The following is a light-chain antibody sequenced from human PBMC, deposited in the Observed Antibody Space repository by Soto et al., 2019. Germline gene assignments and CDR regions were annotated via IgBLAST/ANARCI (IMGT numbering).Light chain of an antibody. V-gene: IGLV1-40*01. CDR2: DNN. CDR3: HSYDVSLSGPV. Sequence: QLVLTQPPSVSGAPGQRVTISYTGSSSNIGAGYDVHWYQQLPGTAPKVLIYDNNSRPSGVPGRFSGSKSGTSASLAITGLQAEDEADYYCHSYDVSLSGPVFGGGTKLTVL. J-gene: IGLJ2*01. CDR1: SSNIGAGYD.